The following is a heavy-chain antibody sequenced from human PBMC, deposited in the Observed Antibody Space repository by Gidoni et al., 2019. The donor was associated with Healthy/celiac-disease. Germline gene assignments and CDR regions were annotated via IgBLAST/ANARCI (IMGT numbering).Heavy chain of an antibody. V-gene: IGHV4-31*03. J-gene: IGHJ5*02. D-gene: IGHD2-2*01. Sequence: QVQLQEPGPGLVKPSQTLSLTCTVSGGAISSGGYYWSWIRQHPGKGLEWIGYIYYSGSTYYHPSLKSRVTISVDTSKNQFSLKLSSVTAADTAVYYCASDWAQGYCSSTSCFFWFDPWGQGTLVTVSS. CDR1: GGAISSGGYY. CDR2: IYYSGST. CDR3: ASDWAQGYCSSTSCFFWFDP.